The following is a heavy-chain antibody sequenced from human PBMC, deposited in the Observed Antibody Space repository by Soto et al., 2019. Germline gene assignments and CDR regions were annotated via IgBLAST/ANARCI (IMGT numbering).Heavy chain of an antibody. Sequence: PSETLSLTCAVSGGSISSGGYSWSRIRQRPGKRLELIRYIYNSGSPYYTPSLIRRLPISLDRPKNQFSLKLSSVPAADTSLYYCARGPSTGSLDYWGQGTLVTVSS. CDR2: IYNSGSP. D-gene: IGHD1-1*01. J-gene: IGHJ4*02. V-gene: IGHV4-30-2*01. CDR1: GGSISSGGYS. CDR3: ARGPSTGSLDY.